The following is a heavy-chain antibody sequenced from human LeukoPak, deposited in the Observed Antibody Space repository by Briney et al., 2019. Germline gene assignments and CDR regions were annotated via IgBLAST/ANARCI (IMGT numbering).Heavy chain of an antibody. D-gene: IGHD3-22*01. Sequence: GGSLSLSCAASGFILNNYGLVWVRQAPGKGLEWVSAISNDGGGTTYADFVKGRFSVSRDNSKNTLFLQMNSLRAEDTALYYCAKGSSGYFFDLWGQGTLVTVSS. CDR3: AKGSSGYFFDL. CDR1: GFILNNYG. J-gene: IGHJ4*02. CDR2: ISNDGGGT. V-gene: IGHV3-23*01.